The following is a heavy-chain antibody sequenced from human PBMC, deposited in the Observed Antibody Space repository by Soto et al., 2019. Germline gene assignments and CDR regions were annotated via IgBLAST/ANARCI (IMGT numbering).Heavy chain of an antibody. V-gene: IGHV4-59*01. CDR3: ARFTPYDSSGYYLGY. CDR2: IYYSGSI. Sequence: QVQLQESGPGLVKPSETLSLTCTVSGGSISSYYWSWIRQPPGKGLEYIGYIYYSGSINYNPSLKSRVTISVDTSKKQFSLKLTSVTAADTAVYYCARFTPYDSSGYYLGYWGQGTLVTVS. CDR1: GGSISSYY. J-gene: IGHJ4*02. D-gene: IGHD3-22*01.